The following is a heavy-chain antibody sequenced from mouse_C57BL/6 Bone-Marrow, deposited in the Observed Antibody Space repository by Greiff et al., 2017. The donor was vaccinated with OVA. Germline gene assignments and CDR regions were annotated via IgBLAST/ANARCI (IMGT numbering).Heavy chain of an antibody. Sequence: EVQLQQSGTVLARPGASVKMSCKTSGYTFTSYWMHWVKQRPGQGLEWIGAIYPGNSDTSYNQKFKGKAKLTAVTSSITAYMELSSLSNEDSAVYYCTIYLLYGMDYWGPGTSVTVSS. CDR3: TIYLLYGMDY. J-gene: IGHJ4*01. CDR1: GYTFTSYW. D-gene: IGHD5-1-1*01. V-gene: IGHV1-5*01. CDR2: IYPGNSDT.